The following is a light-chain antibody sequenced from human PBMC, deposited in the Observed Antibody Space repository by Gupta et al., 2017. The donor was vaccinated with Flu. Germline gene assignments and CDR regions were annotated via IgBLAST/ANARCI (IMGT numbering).Light chain of an antibody. CDR2: AAS. CDR3: QQSDSIPRT. V-gene: IGKV1-39*01. CDR1: QTINTN. J-gene: IGKJ4*01. Sequence: DIQMTQSPSSLSASVGDRVTITCRASQTINTNLNWYQQKPGKAPKVLIYAASSLQSGVTSRFSGSGSGTDFTLTISRLQPEDFATYYCQQSDSIPRTFGGGTKVEIK.